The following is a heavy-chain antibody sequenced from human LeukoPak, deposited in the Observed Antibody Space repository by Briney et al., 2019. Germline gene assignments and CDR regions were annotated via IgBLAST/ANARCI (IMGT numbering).Heavy chain of an antibody. D-gene: IGHD6-6*01. CDR2: ISYDGSNK. Sequence: PGGSLRLSCAASGFTFSNYAMHWVRQTPGKGLEWVALISYDGSNKYYADSVKGRFTISRDNSKNTLYLQMNSLRAEDTAVYYCASLVYTSSSVFDYWGQGTLVTVSS. V-gene: IGHV3-30*04. CDR3: ASLVYTSSSVFDY. CDR1: GFTFSNYA. J-gene: IGHJ4*02.